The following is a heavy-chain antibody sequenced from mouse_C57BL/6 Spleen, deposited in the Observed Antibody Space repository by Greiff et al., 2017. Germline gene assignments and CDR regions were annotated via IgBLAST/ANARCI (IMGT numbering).Heavy chain of an antibody. D-gene: IGHD2-10*01. CDR3: ARRAYYEAMDY. J-gene: IGHJ4*01. CDR1: GYAFSSYW. Sequence: QVHVKQSGAELVKPGASVKISCKASGYAFSSYWMNWVKQRPGKGLEWIGQIYPGDGDTNYNGKFKGKATLTADKSSSTAYMQLSSLTSEDSAVYFCARRAYYEAMDYWGQGTSVTVSS. V-gene: IGHV1-80*01. CDR2: IYPGDGDT.